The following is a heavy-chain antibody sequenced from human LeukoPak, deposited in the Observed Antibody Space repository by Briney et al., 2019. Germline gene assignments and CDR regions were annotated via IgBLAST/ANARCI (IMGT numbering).Heavy chain of an antibody. D-gene: IGHD2-2*01. CDR3: ARGHVVPAAGFDWYFDL. V-gene: IGHV3-48*04. J-gene: IGHJ2*01. CDR2: ISSTTTTI. Sequence: PGGSLRLSCSVSGLKFSSYSMNWVRQAPGKGMEWISYISSTTTTIYYADSVKGRFTISRDNAKNSLYPQMNSLRAEDTAVYYCARGHVVPAAGFDWYFDLWGRGTLVTVSS. CDR1: GLKFSSYS.